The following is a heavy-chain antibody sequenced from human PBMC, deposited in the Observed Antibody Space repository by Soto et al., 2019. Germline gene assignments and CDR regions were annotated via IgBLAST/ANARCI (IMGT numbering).Heavy chain of an antibody. J-gene: IGHJ4*02. CDR2: IWHDGSNQ. CDR1: GFTFSSYV. CDR3: ARERGQIDY. Sequence: QVQLVESGGGVVQPGRSLRLSCAASGFTFSSYVMQWVRQAPGKGLEWVAVIWHDGSNQYYADSVKGRFTVSRDNSKNTLYLQLNSLRVEDTAVYYCARERGQIDYWGQGTLVTVSS. V-gene: IGHV3-33*01.